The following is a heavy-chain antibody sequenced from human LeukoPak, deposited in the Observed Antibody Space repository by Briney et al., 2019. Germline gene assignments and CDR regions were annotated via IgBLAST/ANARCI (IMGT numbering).Heavy chain of an antibody. J-gene: IGHJ6*03. Sequence: PGGSLRLSCAASGFTFSRYWMSWVRQAPGKGLEWVANIRQDGSETYYGDSAKGRFTISRDNAKNSLYIQLNSLTVEDTAVYYCARVAVIYQYYMNVWGRGTTVTVSS. V-gene: IGHV3-7*01. CDR1: GFTFSRYW. CDR2: IRQDGSET. CDR3: ARVAVIYQYYMNV. D-gene: IGHD2-2*01.